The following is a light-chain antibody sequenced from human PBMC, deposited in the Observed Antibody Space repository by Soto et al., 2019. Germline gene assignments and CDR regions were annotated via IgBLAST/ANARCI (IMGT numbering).Light chain of an antibody. V-gene: IGLV2-14*01. Sequence: QSVLAQPASVSGSPGQSITISCTGTSSDIGDYNYVSWYQQHPGKAPKLIIYEVSYRPSGVSDRFSGSKSDNTASLTISGLQAEDEAHYYCSSYGGSNVFGTGTKVTVL. CDR3: SSYGGSNV. CDR2: EVS. CDR1: SSDIGDYNY. J-gene: IGLJ1*01.